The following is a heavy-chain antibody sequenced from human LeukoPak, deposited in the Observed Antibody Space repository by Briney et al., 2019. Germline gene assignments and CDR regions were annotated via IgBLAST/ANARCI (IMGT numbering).Heavy chain of an antibody. J-gene: IGHJ4*02. Sequence: GGSLRLSCAASGFTFSSYGMPWVRQAPGKELEWVAVIWYDGSNKYYADSVKGRFTISRDNSKNTLHLQMNSLRAEDTAVYYCARDSRQGLLRWYFDYWGQGTLVTVSS. CDR1: GFTFSSYG. CDR2: IWYDGSNK. V-gene: IGHV3-33*01. CDR3: ARDSRQGLLRWYFDY. D-gene: IGHD4-23*01.